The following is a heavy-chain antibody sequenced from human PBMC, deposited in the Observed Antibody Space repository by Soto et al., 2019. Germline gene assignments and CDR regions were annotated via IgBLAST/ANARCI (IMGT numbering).Heavy chain of an antibody. V-gene: IGHV1-69*06. D-gene: IGHD1-26*01. Sequence: QVQLVQSGAEVKKPGSSVKVSCKASGGTLSNYAISWMRQAPGQGLEWMGGIIPILGTANYAQNFQGRVTITADKSTTTAYLELSSLISEDTAVYYGATEGYSGSYYAYWGQGTLVTVSP. CDR1: GGTLSNYA. J-gene: IGHJ4*02. CDR2: IIPILGTA. CDR3: ATEGYSGSYYAY.